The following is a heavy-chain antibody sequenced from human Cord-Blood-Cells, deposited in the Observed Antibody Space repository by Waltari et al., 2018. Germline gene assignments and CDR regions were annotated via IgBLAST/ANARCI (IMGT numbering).Heavy chain of an antibody. Sequence: QVQLVQSGAEVKKPGASVKVSCKASGYTFTGYYMHWVRQAPGQGLEWMGRINPNSGGTNYAQKFQGRVTMTRETSISTAYMELSRLRSDDTAVYYCARFYCSSTSCYITDAFDIWGQGTMVTVSS. V-gene: IGHV1-2*06. CDR3: ARFYCSSTSCYITDAFDI. D-gene: IGHD2-2*02. J-gene: IGHJ3*02. CDR1: GYTFTGYY. CDR2: INPNSGGT.